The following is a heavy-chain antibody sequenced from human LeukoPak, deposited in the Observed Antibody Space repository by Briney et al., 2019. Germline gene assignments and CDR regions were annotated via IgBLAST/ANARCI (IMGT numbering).Heavy chain of an antibody. D-gene: IGHD4-23*01. CDR2: ISASRSSI. V-gene: IGHV3-48*01. J-gene: IGHJ2*01. CDR3: ARGIYGGNVRGWYFDL. CDR1: GFTFGSYS. Sequence: AGGSLRLSCAASGFTFGSYSMSWVRQAPGKGLEWVSFISASRSSIHYADSVKGRFTMSRDNAKKSLYLQMNSLRADDTAVYYCARGIYGGNVRGWYFDLWGRGTLVTVSS.